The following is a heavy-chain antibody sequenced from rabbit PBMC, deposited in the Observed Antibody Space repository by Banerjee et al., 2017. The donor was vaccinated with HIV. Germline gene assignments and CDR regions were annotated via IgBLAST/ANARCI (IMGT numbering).Heavy chain of an antibody. CDR2: IYGGGSVGT. CDR1: GFSFSSGYD. CDR3: ERGSGYLGFKL. J-gene: IGHJ4*01. V-gene: IGHV1S45*01. Sequence: QEQLVESGGGLVQPEGSLTLTCTASGFSFSSGYDMCWVRQAPGKGLELIACIYGGGSVGTWYASWAKGRFTISKTSSTTVTLQMTSLTAADTAIYFCERGSGYLGFKLWGPGTLVTVS. D-gene: IGHD1-1*01.